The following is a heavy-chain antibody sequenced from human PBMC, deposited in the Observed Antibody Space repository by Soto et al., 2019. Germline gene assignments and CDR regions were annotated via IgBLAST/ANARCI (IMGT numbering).Heavy chain of an antibody. CDR2: IAQDGSQT. J-gene: IGHJ4*02. CDR1: GFAFTTYW. D-gene: IGHD2-2*01. V-gene: IGHV3-7*01. Sequence: EAQLVESGGGLVQPGGSLRLSCAASGFAFTTYWMGWVRQAPGRGLECLANIAQDGSQTYYVDSVKGRFTISRDNAKNSLYLQMNSLRAEDTAVYYCATMRRGSTDDYWGLGTLVTVSS. CDR3: ATMRRGSTDDY.